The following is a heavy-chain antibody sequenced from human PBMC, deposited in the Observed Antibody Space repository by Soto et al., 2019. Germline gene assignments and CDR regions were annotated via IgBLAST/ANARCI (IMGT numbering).Heavy chain of an antibody. V-gene: IGHV3-30-3*01. CDR2: ISDDGTTK. J-gene: IGHJ5*02. Sequence: QVQLVESGGGVVQPGRSLRLSCAASGFIFSRYFMHWVRQAPGKGLEWVALISDDGTTKYYAASVTGRFTISTDNSKNTLYLQMNSLSADDTAVYYCTRADLTVTLSVFDPWGQGTLVTVSS. D-gene: IGHD4-17*01. CDR1: GFIFSRYF. CDR3: TRADLTVTLSVFDP.